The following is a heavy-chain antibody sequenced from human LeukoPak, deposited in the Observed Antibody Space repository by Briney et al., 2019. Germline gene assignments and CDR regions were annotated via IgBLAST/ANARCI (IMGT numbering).Heavy chain of an antibody. CDR2: IADDGGVK. CDR1: GFTFAGHG. V-gene: IGHV3-30*03. D-gene: IGHD3-3*01. J-gene: IGHJ4*02. CDR3: AREATWGEWYFDH. Sequence: GGSLRLSCAVSGFTFAGHGMSWVRQAPGKGLEWVAVIADDGGVKQYADSVKGRFTVSRDNSKSTLYLQMNGLSVEDTAIYYCAREATWGEWYFDHWGQGTPVTVSS.